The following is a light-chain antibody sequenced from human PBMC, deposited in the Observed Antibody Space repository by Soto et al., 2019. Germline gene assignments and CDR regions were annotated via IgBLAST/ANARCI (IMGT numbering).Light chain of an antibody. CDR1: SSDVGRYNY. CDR3: SSFTSSSTFV. Sequence: QSALAQPASVSGSRGQSITISCTGTSSDVGRYNYVSWFQQHPGKVPKLIIYDVRNWPSGVSDRFSGSKSGNTASLTISGLHPEDEADYYCSSFTSSSTFVFGTGTKLTVL. J-gene: IGLJ1*01. CDR2: DVR. V-gene: IGLV2-14*03.